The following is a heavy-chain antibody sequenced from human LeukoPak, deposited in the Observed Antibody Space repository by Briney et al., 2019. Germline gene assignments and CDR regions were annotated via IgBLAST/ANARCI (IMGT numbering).Heavy chain of an antibody. CDR1: GFTFSRYW. CDR3: AGDISSSGGLEY. Sequence: GGSLRLSCAASGFTFSRYWMNWVRQAPGKGVEWVANIKQDGSTEYYVDSVKGRFTISRDNAKNSLFLQMNSLRAEDTAVYYRAGDISSSGGLEYWGQGTLVTVSS. V-gene: IGHV3-7*04. J-gene: IGHJ4*02. CDR2: IKQDGSTE. D-gene: IGHD6-6*01.